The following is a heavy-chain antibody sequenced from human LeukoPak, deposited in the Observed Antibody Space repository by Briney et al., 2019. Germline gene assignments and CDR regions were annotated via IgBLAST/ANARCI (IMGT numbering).Heavy chain of an antibody. CDR2: IVPIFATT. V-gene: IGHV1-69*05. Sequence: SVKVSCKASGGTFSSFTINWVRQAPGQGLEWVGGIVPIFATTNYAQKFQGRVTITTDESTSTAYMELTSLSSEDTAVYYCARNVAAAGRWFDPWGQGTLVTVSS. CDR1: GGTFSSFT. CDR3: ARNVAAAGRWFDP. D-gene: IGHD2-15*01. J-gene: IGHJ5*02.